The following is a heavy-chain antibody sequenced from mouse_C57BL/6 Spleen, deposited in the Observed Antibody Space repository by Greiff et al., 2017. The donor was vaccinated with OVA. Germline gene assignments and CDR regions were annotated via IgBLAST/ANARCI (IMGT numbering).Heavy chain of an antibody. J-gene: IGHJ3*01. CDR2: IDPENGDT. V-gene: IGHV14-4*01. CDR3: TTGNYQAWFAY. D-gene: IGHD2-1*01. CDR1: GFNIKDDY. Sequence: DVQLQESGAELVRPGASVKLSCTASGFNIKDDYMHWVKQRPEQGLEWIGWIDPENGDTEYASKFQGKATITADTSSNTAYLQLSSLTSEDTAVYYCTTGNYQAWFAYWGQGTLVTVSA.